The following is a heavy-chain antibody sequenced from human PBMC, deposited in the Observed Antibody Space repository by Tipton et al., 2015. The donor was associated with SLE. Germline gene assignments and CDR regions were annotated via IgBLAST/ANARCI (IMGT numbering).Heavy chain of an antibody. CDR3: AKQVSPHYGMDV. CDR2: ISYDGSNK. V-gene: IGHV3-30*18. Sequence: SLRLSCEAAGFTVSTNYMNWVRQAPGKGLEWVAVISYDGSNKYYADSVKGRFTISRDNSKNTLYLQMNSLRTEDTAVYYCAKQVSPHYGMDVWGQGTTVTVSS. CDR1: GFTVSTNY. J-gene: IGHJ6*02.